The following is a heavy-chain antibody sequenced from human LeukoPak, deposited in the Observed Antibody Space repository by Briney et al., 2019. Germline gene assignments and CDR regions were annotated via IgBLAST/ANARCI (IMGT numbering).Heavy chain of an antibody. CDR2: IKYDGSIT. V-gene: IGHV3-74*01. CDR1: GFTFSSYW. Sequence: GGALRLSCAASGFTFSSYWMHWVRQAPGGGRVWVSRIKYDGSITNYADSVKGRFPLSRDNGKNTLYLKMHNLSAEATAVYYCATYRGYPVDYWGQGTLVTVSS. D-gene: IGHD5-18*01. CDR3: ATYRGYPVDY. J-gene: IGHJ4*02.